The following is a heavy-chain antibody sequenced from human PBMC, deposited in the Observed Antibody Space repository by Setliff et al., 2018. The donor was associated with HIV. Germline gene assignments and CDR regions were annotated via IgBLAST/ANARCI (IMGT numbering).Heavy chain of an antibody. CDR3: ARDLDIVVVVAATEYGMDV. CDR1: GYRFTDFY. CDR2: INPNSGGT. D-gene: IGHD2-15*01. Sequence: EASVKVSCKTFGYRFTDFYVNWVRQAPGQGLEWMGWINPNSGGTNYAQKFQGRVTMTRDTSISTAYMELSRLRSDDTAVYYCARDLDIVVVVAATEYGMDVWGQGTTVTVSS. J-gene: IGHJ6*02. V-gene: IGHV1-2*02.